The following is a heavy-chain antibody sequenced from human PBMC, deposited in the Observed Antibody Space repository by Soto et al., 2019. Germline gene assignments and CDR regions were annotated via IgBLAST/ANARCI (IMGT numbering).Heavy chain of an antibody. D-gene: IGHD5-18*01. CDR3: ARGGYRNASALDS. V-gene: IGHV3-33*01. CDR1: GFTFSSYA. CDR2: IWYDGSNK. J-gene: IGHJ4*02. Sequence: QVQLVKSGGGVVHPGRSLRLSCAASGFTFSSYAMHWVRQAPGKGLEWVAIIWYDGSNKYYADSVKGRFTISRDNSKNTVYLQMNSLRAEDTAVYYCARGGYRNASALDSWGQGTPVTVSS.